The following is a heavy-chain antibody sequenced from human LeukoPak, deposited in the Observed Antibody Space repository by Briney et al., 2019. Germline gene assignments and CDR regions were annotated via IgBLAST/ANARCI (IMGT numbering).Heavy chain of an antibody. CDR2: IAPSDSDT. CDR3: ARQTAMGRSGDY. CDR1: GSIFTSYW. D-gene: IGHD5-18*01. J-gene: IGHJ4*02. Sequence: GASLQISCKASGSIFTSYWIGWVRPVPGKGLECMGIIAPSDSDTRYTPSFQGQVTISADKSLSTAYLQWNSLKASDAAMYYCARQTAMGRSGDYWGQGTLVTVSS. V-gene: IGHV5-51*01.